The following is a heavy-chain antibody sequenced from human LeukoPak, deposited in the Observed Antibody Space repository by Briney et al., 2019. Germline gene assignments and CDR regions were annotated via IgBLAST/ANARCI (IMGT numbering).Heavy chain of an antibody. V-gene: IGHV3-48*02. CDR1: GFSFSSYG. D-gene: IGHD5-24*01. J-gene: IGHJ4*01. CDR2: ISSCSSTI. Sequence: GGSLRLSCAASGFSFSSYGMHWVRQPPGKGLEWLSYISSCSSTIYYADSVKGRFTISRDNAKNSLYLQMNSLRDEDTAVYYCARGASRGFDYWGHGTLVTVSS. CDR3: ARGASRGFDY.